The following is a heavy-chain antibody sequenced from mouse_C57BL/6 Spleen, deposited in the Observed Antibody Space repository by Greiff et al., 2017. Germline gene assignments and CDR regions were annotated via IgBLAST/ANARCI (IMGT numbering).Heavy chain of an antibody. CDR3: ARSSGGYFDY. Sequence: VQLQQPGAELVRPGSSVKLSCKASGYTFTSYWMHWVKQRPIQGLEWIGNIDPSDSDTHYNQKFKDKATLTVDKSSSTAYMQLSSLTSEDSAVYYCARSSGGYFDYWGQGTTLTVSS. CDR2: IDPSDSDT. V-gene: IGHV1-52*01. CDR1: GYTFTSYW. D-gene: IGHD3-1*01. J-gene: IGHJ2*01.